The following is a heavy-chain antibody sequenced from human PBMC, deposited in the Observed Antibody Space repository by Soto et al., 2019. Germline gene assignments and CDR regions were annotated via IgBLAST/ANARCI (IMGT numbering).Heavy chain of an antibody. Sequence: PGGSLRLSCAASGFTFSSYAMHWVRQAPGKGLEWVAVISYDGSNKYYADSVKGRFTISRDNSKNTLYLQMNSLRAEDTAVYYCARDQWLARLGMDVWGQGTTVTV. J-gene: IGHJ6*02. D-gene: IGHD6-19*01. CDR1: GFTFSSYA. CDR3: ARDQWLARLGMDV. CDR2: ISYDGSNK. V-gene: IGHV3-30-3*01.